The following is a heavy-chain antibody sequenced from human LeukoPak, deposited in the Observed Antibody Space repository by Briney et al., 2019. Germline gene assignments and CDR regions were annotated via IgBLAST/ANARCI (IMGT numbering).Heavy chain of an antibody. CDR3: AREEMPGKFDY. CDR1: GGSISSYY. D-gene: IGHD1-26*01. CDR2: ISYSRST. J-gene: IGHJ4*02. V-gene: IGHV4-59*01. Sequence: SETLSLTCTVSGGSISSYYWSWIRQPPGKGLEWIGYISYSRSTNYNPSLKTRVTISVDASKNQFSLKLSSETAADTAVYFCAREEMPGKFDYWGQGTLVTVSS.